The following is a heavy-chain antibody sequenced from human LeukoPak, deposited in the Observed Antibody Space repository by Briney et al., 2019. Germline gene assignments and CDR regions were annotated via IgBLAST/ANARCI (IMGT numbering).Heavy chain of an antibody. V-gene: IGHV1-8*01. J-gene: IGHJ5*01. CDR2: MNPESGNT. D-gene: IGHD3-22*01. CDR1: GYSFNSYS. CDR3: ARAFPISCRITMIAVNWFDS. Sequence: ASVKVSCKASGYSFNSYSINWVRQASGQGLEWRGWMNPESGNTGYVQKIQGRVTMTWHISINTAYMELSSLRSEDTAVYYCARAFPISCRITMIAVNWFDSWGQGTLVTVSS.